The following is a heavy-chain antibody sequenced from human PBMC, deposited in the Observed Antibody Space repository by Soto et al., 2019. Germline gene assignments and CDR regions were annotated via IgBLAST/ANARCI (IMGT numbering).Heavy chain of an antibody. Sequence: PSETLSLTCTVSGGSISSGGYYWSWIRQHPGKGLEWIGYIYYSGSTYSNPSLKSRVTISVDTSRNQVSLKLSSVTAADSAVYFCARARYQLLHPYYYGMDGWGQGTTVTVSS. CDR1: GGSISSGGYY. CDR2: IYYSGST. J-gene: IGHJ6*02. D-gene: IGHD2-2*01. V-gene: IGHV4-61*08. CDR3: ARARYQLLHPYYYGMDG.